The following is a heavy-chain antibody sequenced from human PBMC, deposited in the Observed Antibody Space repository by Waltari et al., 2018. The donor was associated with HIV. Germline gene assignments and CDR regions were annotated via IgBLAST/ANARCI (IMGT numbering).Heavy chain of an antibody. CDR2: MWFDGSNE. D-gene: IGHD6-19*01. Sequence: QVQLVESGGGVVQPGKSLRLSCVASGFTFTTYGMHWVRQAPGKGLEVVAVMWFDGSNEYYADSVKGRFTISRDNSKNIMYLYMSDLRAEDTAMYYCRYNSGWYGTFFDYWGRGTLVTVSP. CDR3: RYNSGWYGTFFDY. CDR1: GFTFTTYG. J-gene: IGHJ4*02. V-gene: IGHV3-33*01.